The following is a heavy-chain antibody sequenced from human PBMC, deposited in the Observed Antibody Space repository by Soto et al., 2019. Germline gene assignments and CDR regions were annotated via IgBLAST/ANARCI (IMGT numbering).Heavy chain of an antibody. CDR2: ISAYDGYT. V-gene: IGHV1-18*01. CDR3: ARDFPQTRPYYDFWSGYYTARGDWFDP. J-gene: IGHJ5*02. CDR1: GYTFTSYA. D-gene: IGHD3-3*01. Sequence: ASVKVSCKASGYTFTSYAISWVRQAPGQGLEWLGWISAYDGYTTYAQILQGRVFMTTDTSTKTAYMELRGLRSDDTAVYYCARDFPQTRPYYDFWSGYYTARGDWFDPWGQGTLVTVSS.